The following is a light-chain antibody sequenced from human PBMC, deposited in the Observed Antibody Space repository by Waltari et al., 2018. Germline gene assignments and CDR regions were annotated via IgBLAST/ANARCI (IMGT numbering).Light chain of an antibody. CDR1: QNGLYSSNNKNY. CDR2: WAS. J-gene: IGKJ4*01. Sequence: IVMTQPPDSLAVSLGERATINHKASQNGLYSSNNKNYLAWYQQKPGQAPRLLIYWASTREFGFPDRFSGSGSATDFTLTISSLQAEDVAVYYCQQYYSTPLTFGGGTKVEIK. V-gene: IGKV4-1*01. CDR3: QQYYSTPLT.